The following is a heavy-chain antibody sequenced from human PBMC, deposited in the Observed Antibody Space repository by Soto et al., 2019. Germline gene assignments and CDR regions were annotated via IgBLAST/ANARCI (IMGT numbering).Heavy chain of an antibody. Sequence: EVQLVESGGGLIQPGGSLRLSCAASGFTVSSNYMSWVRQAPGKGLEWVSVIYSGGSTYYADSVKGRFTISRDNSKNPLYLQRNSLRAEDTAVYYCARDRVESGYPEYFQHWGQGTLVPVSS. CDR1: GFTVSSNY. V-gene: IGHV3-53*01. D-gene: IGHD3-22*01. CDR3: ARDRVESGYPEYFQH. J-gene: IGHJ1*01. CDR2: IYSGGST.